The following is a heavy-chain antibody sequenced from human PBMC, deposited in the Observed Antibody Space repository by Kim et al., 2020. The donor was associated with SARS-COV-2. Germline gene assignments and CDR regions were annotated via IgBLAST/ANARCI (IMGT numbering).Heavy chain of an antibody. D-gene: IGHD2-2*01. V-gene: IGHV5-51*01. J-gene: IGHJ5*02. CDR2: IYPGDSDL. Sequence: GESLKISCKTFGSTFSNFWIGWVRQMPGKGLEWMGIIYPGDSDLRYSPSFQGHVTISVDESISTAYLQWSSLKPSDTAMYYCVRVSEPAASLEEYSWFDPWGQGTLVTVSS. CDR1: GSTFSNFW. CDR3: VRVSEPAASLEEYSWFDP.